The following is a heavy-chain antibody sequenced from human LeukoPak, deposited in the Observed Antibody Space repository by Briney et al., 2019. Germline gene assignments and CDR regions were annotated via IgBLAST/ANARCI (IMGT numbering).Heavy chain of an antibody. CDR2: INASGDST. D-gene: IGHD2-15*01. CDR3: ARSCRYYDAVDI. J-gene: IGHJ3*02. Sequence: ASVTVSFKSSGYTFTNYYIHWVRQAPGQGLEWMGIINASGDSTSYSQKFQGRVTMTEDTSTSTVYMELSSLRSEDTAVYYCARSCRYYDAVDIWGQGAMVTVSS. V-gene: IGHV1-46*01. CDR1: GYTFTNYY.